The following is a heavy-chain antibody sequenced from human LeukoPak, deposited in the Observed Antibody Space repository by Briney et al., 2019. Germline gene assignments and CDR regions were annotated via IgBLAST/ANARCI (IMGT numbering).Heavy chain of an antibody. CDR3: ARGLRGYSGYDPFAYDDY. V-gene: IGHV4-59*01. D-gene: IGHD5-12*01. CDR2: IDYSGST. J-gene: IGHJ4*02. Sequence: SETLSLTCTVSGGSISSYYWSWIRQPPGKGLEWIGYIDYSGSTNYNPSLKSRVTISVDTSKNQFSLKLSSVTAADTAVYYCARGLRGYSGYDPFAYDDYWGQGTLVTVSS. CDR1: GGSISSYY.